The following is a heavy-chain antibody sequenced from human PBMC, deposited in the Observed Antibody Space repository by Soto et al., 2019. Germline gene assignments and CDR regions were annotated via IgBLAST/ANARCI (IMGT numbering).Heavy chain of an antibody. CDR1: GYTLSSFG. Sequence: QVQLVQSGAEVKKPGASVKVSCKASGYTLSSFGISWVRQAPGQGLEWMGWVSTYNGDRKYAQTFQGRVTMTTVTSTSTAYMELRSLTSDDTAVYYCAREYCPGISCYGPDYWGQGTLVTVSS. CDR2: VSTYNGDR. V-gene: IGHV1-18*01. D-gene: IGHD2-2*01. J-gene: IGHJ4*02. CDR3: AREYCPGISCYGPDY.